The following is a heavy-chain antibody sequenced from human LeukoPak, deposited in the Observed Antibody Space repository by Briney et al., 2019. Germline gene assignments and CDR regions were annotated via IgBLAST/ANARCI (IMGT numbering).Heavy chain of an antibody. D-gene: IGHD6-13*01. CDR2: IYYSGST. CDR3: ARGSPRSSSSPPFLDY. Sequence: SETLSLTCTVSGGSISSGDYYWSWIRQPPGKGLEWIGYIYYSGSTYYNPSLKSRVTISVDTSKNQFSLKLSSVTAADTAVYYCARGSPRSSSSPPFLDYWGQGTLVTVSS. CDR1: GGSISSGDYY. V-gene: IGHV4-30-4*01. J-gene: IGHJ4*02.